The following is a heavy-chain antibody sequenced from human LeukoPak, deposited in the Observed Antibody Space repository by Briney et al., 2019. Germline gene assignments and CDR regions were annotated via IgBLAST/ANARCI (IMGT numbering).Heavy chain of an antibody. CDR1: GFTFSSFA. D-gene: IGHD7-27*01. V-gene: IGHV3-30-3*01. CDR2: ISIAGNNV. Sequence: GSLRLSCAASGFTFSSFAMHWVRQAPGKGLEWAAAISIAGNNVYYADSVKGRFTISTDNSKSTLYLQMNSLRVEDTAVYYCASLGDGWGQGTLVTVSS. J-gene: IGHJ4*02. CDR3: ASLGDG.